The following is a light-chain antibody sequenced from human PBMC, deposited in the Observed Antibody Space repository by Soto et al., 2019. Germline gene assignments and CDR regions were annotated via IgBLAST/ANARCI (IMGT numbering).Light chain of an antibody. J-gene: IGKJ2*01. Sequence: DIQMTQSPSSLSASVGDRVTITCQASQDITNYLNWYQQKPGKAPNLLIYDASNLQAGVPSRFSGSGSGTDFSFAIISLQAEDAATYYCQQYDNLPTYTFGQGTHLEI. V-gene: IGKV1-33*01. CDR2: DAS. CDR3: QQYDNLPTYT. CDR1: QDITNY.